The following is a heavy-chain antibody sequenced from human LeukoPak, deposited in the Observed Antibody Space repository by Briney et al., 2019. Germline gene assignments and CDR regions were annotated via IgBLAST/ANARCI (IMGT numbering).Heavy chain of an antibody. D-gene: IGHD4-17*01. CDR1: GFTFSDYY. J-gene: IGHJ4*02. V-gene: IGHV3-11*01. Sequence: PGESLRLSCAASGFTFSDYYMKWIRQAPGKGLEWVSYISSSGSTIYYADPVKGRFTISRDNAKNSLYLQMNSLRAEETAVYYCARDLPGDYLFDYWGQGTLVTVSS. CDR3: ARDLPGDYLFDY. CDR2: ISSSGSTI.